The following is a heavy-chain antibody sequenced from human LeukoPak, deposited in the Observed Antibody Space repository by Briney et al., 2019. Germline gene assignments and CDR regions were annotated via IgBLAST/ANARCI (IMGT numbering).Heavy chain of an antibody. Sequence: PSETLSLTCTVSGDSISSGGYYWSWIRQHPGKGLEWIGYIYYSGSTYYNPSLKSRVTISVDTSKNQFSLKLSSVTAADTAVYYCARVVDYDSSGYYIYFDYWGQGTLVTVSS. V-gene: IGHV4-31*03. CDR2: IYYSGST. CDR3: ARVVDYDSSGYYIYFDY. J-gene: IGHJ4*02. D-gene: IGHD3-22*01. CDR1: GDSISSGGYY.